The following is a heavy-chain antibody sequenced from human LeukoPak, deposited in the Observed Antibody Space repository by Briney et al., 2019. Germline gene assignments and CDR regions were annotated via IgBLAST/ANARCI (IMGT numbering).Heavy chain of an antibody. CDR2: INPSSCGT. CDR3: ARVDSSASFAP. Sequence: SSGRVSCKASGYTFTGYYMHWVRQAPGQGLEWMGWINPSSCGTVDAQTFQGRVTMTRDTSISIAYMELSRLRSDDTAVYYCARVDSSASFAPWGQGTLVTVS. CDR1: GYTFTGYY. D-gene: IGHD6-19*01. V-gene: IGHV1-2*02. J-gene: IGHJ5*02.